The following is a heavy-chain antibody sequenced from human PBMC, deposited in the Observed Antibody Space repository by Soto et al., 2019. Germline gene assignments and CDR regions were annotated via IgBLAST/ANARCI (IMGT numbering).Heavy chain of an antibody. V-gene: IGHV1-69*13. CDR3: AREIFGVIISGGRDAFDI. D-gene: IGHD3-3*01. J-gene: IGHJ3*02. CDR2: IIPIFGTA. CDR1: GGTFSTYA. Sequence: SVKVSCKASGGTFSTYAISWVRQAPGQGLEWMGGIIPIFGTAKYAQKFQGRVTITADESTSTAYMELSSLRSEDTAVYYCAREIFGVIISGGRDAFDIWGQGTMGTVSS.